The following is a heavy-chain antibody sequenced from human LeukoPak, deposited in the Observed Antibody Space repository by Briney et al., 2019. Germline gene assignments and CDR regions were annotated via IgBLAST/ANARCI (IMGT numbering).Heavy chain of an antibody. Sequence: GGSLRLSCEASGFSFSSYNMDWVRQTPGKGLEWISSITTSSTYTFYADSVKGRFTISRDNAKNSLYLQMNSLRAEDTAVYYCARVQRGYSYNPLGYYYYYMDVWGKGTTVTVSS. CDR2: ITTSSTYT. CDR1: GFSFSSYN. V-gene: IGHV3-21*01. D-gene: IGHD5-18*01. J-gene: IGHJ6*03. CDR3: ARVQRGYSYNPLGYYYYYMDV.